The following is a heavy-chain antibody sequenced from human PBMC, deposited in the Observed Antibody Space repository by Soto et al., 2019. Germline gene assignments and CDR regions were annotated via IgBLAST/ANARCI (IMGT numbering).Heavy chain of an antibody. J-gene: IGHJ4*02. D-gene: IGHD3-22*01. Sequence: QVQLQESGPGLVKPSQTLSLTCTVSGGSISSGDYYWSWIRQPPGKGLEWIGYIYYSGSTYYNPSLKSRVTISVDTSKNQFSLKLSSVTAADTAVYYCARGVASYDSSGYYSPQQFAYWGQGTLVTVSS. CDR3: ARGVASYDSSGYYSPQQFAY. V-gene: IGHV4-30-4*01. CDR1: GGSISSGDYY. CDR2: IYYSGST.